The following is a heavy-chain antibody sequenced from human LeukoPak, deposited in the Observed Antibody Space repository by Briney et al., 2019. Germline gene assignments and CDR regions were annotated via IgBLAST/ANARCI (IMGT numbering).Heavy chain of an antibody. V-gene: IGHV3-21*01. D-gene: IGHD5-24*01. J-gene: IGHJ6*03. Sequence: GGSLRLSCAASGLTFSSYSMNWVRQAPGKGLEWVSSISTSSSYIYYADSVKGRFTISRDNARNSLYLQMNSLRAEDTAVYYCARDRWLQSEDYYMDVWGKGTTVTISS. CDR2: ISTSSSYI. CDR1: GLTFSSYS. CDR3: ARDRWLQSEDYYMDV.